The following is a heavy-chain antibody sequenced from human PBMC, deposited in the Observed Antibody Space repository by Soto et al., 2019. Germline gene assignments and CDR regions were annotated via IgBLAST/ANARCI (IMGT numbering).Heavy chain of an antibody. D-gene: IGHD6-19*01. V-gene: IGHV3-23*01. CDR1: GFFFSSYT. CDR2: FSATSENT. Sequence: EVQLLESGGGLVQPGGSLRLSCVGSGFFFSSYTMTWVRQAPGKGLEWVSSFSATSENTYYADSVRGRFTISRDNSKNTLFLQLNSLTGEDTAMYYCAKARDQQWVRLPFDNWGQGILVIVSS. CDR3: AKARDQQWVRLPFDN. J-gene: IGHJ4*02.